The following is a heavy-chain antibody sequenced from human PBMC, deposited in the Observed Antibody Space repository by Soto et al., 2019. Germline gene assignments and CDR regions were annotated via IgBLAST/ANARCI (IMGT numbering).Heavy chain of an antibody. D-gene: IGHD6-6*01. Sequence: SETLSLTCTVSGGSISSGDYYWSWIRQPPGKGLEWIGYIYYSGSTYYNPSLKSRVTISVDTSKNQFSLKLSSVTAADTAVYYWARERPAGAGLDPGGQEPLVPVS. CDR3: ARERPAGAGLDP. CDR2: IYYSGST. CDR1: GGSISSGDYY. J-gene: IGHJ5*02. V-gene: IGHV4-30-4*01.